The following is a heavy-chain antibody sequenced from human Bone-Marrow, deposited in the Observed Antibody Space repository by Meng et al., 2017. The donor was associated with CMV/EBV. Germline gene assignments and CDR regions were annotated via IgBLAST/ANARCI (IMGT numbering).Heavy chain of an antibody. V-gene: IGHV3-23*01. CDR3: AKGGIVVVIAIPNTEYFQH. D-gene: IGHD2-21*01. J-gene: IGHJ1*01. CDR1: GFTVSSNY. Sequence: GESLKISCAASGFTVSSNYMSWVRQAPGKGLEWVSAISGSGGSTYYADSVKGRFTISRDNSKNTLYLQMNILRAEDTAVYYCAKGGIVVVIAIPNTEYFQHWGQGTLVTVSS. CDR2: ISGSGGST.